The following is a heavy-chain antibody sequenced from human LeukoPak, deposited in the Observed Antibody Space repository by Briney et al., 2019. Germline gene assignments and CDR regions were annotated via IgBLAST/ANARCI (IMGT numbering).Heavy chain of an antibody. J-gene: IGHJ5*02. V-gene: IGHV3-53*05. CDR1: GFTVSSDY. CDR2: IYSGGST. CDR3: ARNWFDP. Sequence: GSLRLSCAASGFTVSSDYMSWVRQAPGKGPEWVSVIYSGGSTYYADSVKGRFTISRDKSENTVYLQMNSLRFEDTAMYYCARNWFDPWGQGTLVTVSS.